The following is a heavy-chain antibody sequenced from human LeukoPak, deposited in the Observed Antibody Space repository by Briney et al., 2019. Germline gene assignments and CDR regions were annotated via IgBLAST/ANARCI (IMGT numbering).Heavy chain of an antibody. J-gene: IGHJ4*02. CDR1: GFTFSNAW. V-gene: IGHV3-15*01. CDR3: TTDGPRQYYFDY. D-gene: IGHD4-11*01. Sequence: GGSLRLSCAASGFTFSNAWMSWVRQAPGKGLEWVGRIKSKTDGGTTDYAAPVKGSFTISKDDSKNTLYLQMNSLKTEDTAVYYCTTDGPRQYYFDYWGQGTLVTVSS. CDR2: IKSKTDGGTT.